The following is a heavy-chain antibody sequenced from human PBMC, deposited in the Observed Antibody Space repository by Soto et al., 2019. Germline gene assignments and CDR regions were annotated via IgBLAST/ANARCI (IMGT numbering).Heavy chain of an antibody. CDR3: ASGWFGEFVYQFDY. D-gene: IGHD3-10*01. CDR1: GYTFTSYG. V-gene: IGHV1-18*01. CDR2: ISAYNGNT. Sequence: ASVKVSCKPSGYTFTSYGITWVRQAPGQGLEWMGWISAYNGNTNYAQKFQGRVTMTTDTSTSTAYMELRSLGSDDTAVYYCASGWFGEFVYQFDYWGQGALVTVSS. J-gene: IGHJ4*02.